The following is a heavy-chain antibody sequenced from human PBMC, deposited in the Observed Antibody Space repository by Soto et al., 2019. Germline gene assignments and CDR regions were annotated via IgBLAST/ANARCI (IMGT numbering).Heavy chain of an antibody. J-gene: IGHJ6*02. D-gene: IGHD3-16*01. V-gene: IGHV3-9*01. CDR3: VKGRGRCFVYFGLDV. CDR2: IDWNGGST. CDR1: GFTFDDYA. Sequence: EVQLVESGGGLVQPGRSLRLSCVASGFTFDDYAMHWVRQTPGKGLEWVSSIDWNGGSTAYADSVKGRFTISRDNARNCLYLEMNSLRPEDTSLYYCVKGRGRCFVYFGLDVGGQGTTATVPS.